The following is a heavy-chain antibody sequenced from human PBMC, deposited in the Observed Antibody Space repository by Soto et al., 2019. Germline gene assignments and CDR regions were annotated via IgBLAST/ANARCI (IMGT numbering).Heavy chain of an antibody. V-gene: IGHV3-21*01. CDR3: ARSFYYRNAFDI. J-gene: IGHJ3*02. Sequence: VGSLRLSCAASGFTFSSYSMNWVRQAPGKGLEWVSSISSSSSYIYYADSVKGRFTISRDNAKNSLYLQMNSLRAEDTAVYYCARSFYYRNAFDIWGQGTMVTVS. D-gene: IGHD3-22*01. CDR1: GFTFSSYS. CDR2: ISSSSSYI.